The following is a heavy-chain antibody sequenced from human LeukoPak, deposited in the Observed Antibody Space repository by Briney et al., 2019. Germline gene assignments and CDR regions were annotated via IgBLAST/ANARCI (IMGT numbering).Heavy chain of an antibody. Sequence: SETLSLTCTVSGGSISSSSYYWGWIRQPPGKGLEWIGSIYYSGSTYYNPSLKSRVTISVDTSKNQFSLKLSSVTAADTAVYYCARSALYLDYWGQGTLVTVSS. CDR3: ARSALYLDY. J-gene: IGHJ4*02. D-gene: IGHD6-25*01. CDR1: GGSISSSSYY. V-gene: IGHV4-39*01. CDR2: IYYSGST.